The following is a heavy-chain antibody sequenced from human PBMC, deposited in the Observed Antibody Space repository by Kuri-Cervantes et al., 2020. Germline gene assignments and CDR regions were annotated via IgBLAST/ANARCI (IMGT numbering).Heavy chain of an antibody. CDR1: GFTFDDYA. CDR2: IGTAGDT. D-gene: IGHD6-19*01. J-gene: IGHJ6*02. V-gene: IGHV3-13*01. CDR3: ARGTSSGWYDHYYYYGMDV. Sequence: LSLTCAASGFTFDDYAMHWVRQAPGKGLEWVSAIGTAGDTYYPGSVKGRFTISRENAKNSLYLQMNSLRAGDTAVYYCARGTSSGWYDHYYYYGMDVWGQGTTVTVSS.